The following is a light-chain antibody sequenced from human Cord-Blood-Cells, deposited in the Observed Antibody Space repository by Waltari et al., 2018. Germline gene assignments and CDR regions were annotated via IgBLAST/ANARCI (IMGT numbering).Light chain of an antibody. J-gene: IGLJ3*02. CDR1: SSTIGAGYD. V-gene: IGLV1-40*01. CDR3: QSYDSSLSGWV. Sequence: QSVLTQPPSVSGAPGQRVTISCTGSSSTIGAGYDVPWYQQLPGTAPKPPIYGNSNRPSGVPDRFSGSKSGTSASLAITGLQAEDEADYYCQSYDSSLSGWVFGGGTKLTVL. CDR2: GNS.